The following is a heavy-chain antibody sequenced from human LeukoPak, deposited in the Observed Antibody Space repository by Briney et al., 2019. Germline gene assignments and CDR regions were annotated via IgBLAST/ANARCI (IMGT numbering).Heavy chain of an antibody. J-gene: IGHJ4*02. V-gene: IGHV3-21*04. CDR3: VRDRGTYRPIDY. CDR2: ISYTGTYI. Sequence: GESLRLSCAASAFSLNAYNMNWVRQAPGKGLEWVSSISYTGTYIYYADSVKGRFTISRDNAQNSLYLQMNSLRAEDTAIYYCVRDRGTYRPIDYWGQGTLVTVSS. CDR1: AFSLNAYN. D-gene: IGHD1-26*01.